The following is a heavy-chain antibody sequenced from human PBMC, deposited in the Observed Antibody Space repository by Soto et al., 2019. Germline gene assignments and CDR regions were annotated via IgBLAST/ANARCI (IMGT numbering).Heavy chain of an antibody. J-gene: IGHJ3*02. CDR1: GGSIISGYSY. V-gene: IGHV4-31*03. D-gene: IGHD3-3*01. Sequence: TXALPCTVSGGSIISGYSYWRWIRQRPGKGLEWIGYIYYSGSTYYNPSLKSRVTISVDTSKNQFSLELSSVTAAGTAVYYCARAPYYDSVRAFDIWGQGTMVTVSS. CDR3: ARAPYYDSVRAFDI. CDR2: IYYSGST.